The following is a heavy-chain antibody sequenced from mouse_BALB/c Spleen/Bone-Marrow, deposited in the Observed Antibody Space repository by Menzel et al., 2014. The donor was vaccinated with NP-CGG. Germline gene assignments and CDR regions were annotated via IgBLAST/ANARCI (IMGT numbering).Heavy chain of an antibody. V-gene: IGHV1-4*01. CDR3: TIRYYAMDY. CDR1: GYTFTRYT. Sequence: VKLQESGAELARPGASVKMSCQASGYTFTRYTMHWEKQRPGQGLEWIGYINPSSAYTNYNQKFKDKATLTADKSSSTAYMHLSSLTSEDSAVYYCTIRYYAMDYWGQGTTVTVSS. J-gene: IGHJ4*01. D-gene: IGHD1-1*01. CDR2: INPSSAYT.